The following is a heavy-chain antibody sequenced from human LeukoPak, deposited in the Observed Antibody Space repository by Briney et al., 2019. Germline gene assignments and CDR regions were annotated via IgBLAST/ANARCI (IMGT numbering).Heavy chain of an antibody. J-gene: IGHJ4*02. V-gene: IGHV3-48*03. CDR1: GFTFSSYE. CDR2: ISSSGSAI. D-gene: IGHD1-1*01. CDR3: ARRQQLGGFDY. Sequence: GGSLRLSCAASGFTFSSYEMNWVRQAPGKGLEWVSYISSSGSAIYYADSVKGRFTISRDNAKNSLYLQMNSLRAEDTAVYYCARRQQLGGFDYWGQGTLVTVSS.